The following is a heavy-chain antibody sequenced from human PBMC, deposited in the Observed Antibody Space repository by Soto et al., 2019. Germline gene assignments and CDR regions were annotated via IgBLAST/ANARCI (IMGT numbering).Heavy chain of an antibody. J-gene: IGHJ6*02. CDR2: ISGSGGST. CDR1: GFTFSSYA. D-gene: IGHD6-13*01. CDR3: AKGKQLPMTYYYYGMDV. Sequence: HPGGSLRLSCAASGFTFSSYAMSWVRQAPGKGLEWVSAISGSGGSTYYADSVKGRFTISRDNSKNTLYLQMNSLRAEDTAVYYCAKGKQLPMTYYYYGMDVWGQGTTVTVSS. V-gene: IGHV3-23*01.